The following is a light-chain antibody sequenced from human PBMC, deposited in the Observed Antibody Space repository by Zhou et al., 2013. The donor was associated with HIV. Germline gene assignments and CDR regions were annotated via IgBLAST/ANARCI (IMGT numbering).Light chain of an antibody. CDR3: QQYNNWPPWT. V-gene: IGKV3D-15*01. J-gene: IGKJ1*01. Sequence: EIVLTQSPGTLSLSPGERATLSCRASHTISANYLAWYQQKPGQAPRLLVYGASTRATGIPDRFTGSGSGTEFTLTIRGMQSEDVATYYCQQYNNWPPWTFGRGTRVEIK. CDR2: GAS. CDR1: HTISAN.